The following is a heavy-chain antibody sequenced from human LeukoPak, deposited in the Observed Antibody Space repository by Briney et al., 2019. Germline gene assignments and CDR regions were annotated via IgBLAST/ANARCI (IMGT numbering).Heavy chain of an antibody. CDR2: IYYSGST. Sequence: NPSETLSLTCTVSGGSISSYYWSWIRQPPGKGLEWIGYIYYSGSTNYNPSLKSRVTISVDTSKNQFSLKLSSVTDADTAVYYCAREDGAVAGDAFDIWGQGTMVTVSS. D-gene: IGHD6-19*01. J-gene: IGHJ3*02. CDR1: GGSISSYY. V-gene: IGHV4-59*01. CDR3: AREDGAVAGDAFDI.